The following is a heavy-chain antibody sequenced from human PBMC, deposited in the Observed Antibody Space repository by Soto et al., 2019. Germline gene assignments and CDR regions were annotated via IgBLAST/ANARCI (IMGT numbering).Heavy chain of an antibody. CDR3: ARGLGYSSGWYRYYGMDV. J-gene: IGHJ6*02. CDR1: GYTFTSYA. D-gene: IGHD6-19*01. V-gene: IGHV1-3*01. Sequence: VKVSCKASGYTFTSYAMHWVRQAPGQRLEWMGWINAGNGNTKYSQKFQGRVTITRDTSASTAYMELSSLRSEDTAVYYCARGLGYSSGWYRYYGMDVWGQGTTVTVSS. CDR2: INAGNGNT.